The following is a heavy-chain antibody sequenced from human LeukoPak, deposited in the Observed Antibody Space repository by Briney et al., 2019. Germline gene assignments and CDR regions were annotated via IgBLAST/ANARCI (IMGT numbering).Heavy chain of an antibody. D-gene: IGHD6-19*01. V-gene: IGHV3-23*01. CDR1: GFTFSSYA. Sequence: GGSLRLSCAASGFTFSSYAMSWVRQAPGKGLEWVSAISGSGGSTYYADTVKGRFTISRDNSKNTLYLQMNSLRAEDTAVYYCAKDTLSSGWYGYHWFDPWGQGTLVTVSS. CDR2: ISGSGGST. J-gene: IGHJ5*02. CDR3: AKDTLSSGWYGYHWFDP.